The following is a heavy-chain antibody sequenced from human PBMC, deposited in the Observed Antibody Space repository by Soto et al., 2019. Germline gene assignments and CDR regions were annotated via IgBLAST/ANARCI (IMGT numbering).Heavy chain of an antibody. V-gene: IGHV3-74*01. CDR1: GFTFSSYW. CDR2: INTDGSTR. CDR3: ARVAYGAYHFDY. Sequence: EVQLVESGGGLVQPGGSLRLSCAASGFTFSSYWMHWVRQAKGEGMVCVSRINTDGSTRSYADSVKGRFTISRDNAKNTLFLQMNSLSAEDTAVYYFARVAYGAYHFDYWGQGTLVT. J-gene: IGHJ4*02. D-gene: IGHD2-21*01.